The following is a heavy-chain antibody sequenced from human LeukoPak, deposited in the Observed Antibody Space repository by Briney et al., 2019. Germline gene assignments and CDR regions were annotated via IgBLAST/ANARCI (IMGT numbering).Heavy chain of an antibody. V-gene: IGHV3-48*04. CDR1: GFTFSSYW. CDR3: AREYGGYGVAYYYYYMDV. CDR2: ISSSGSTI. Sequence: GGSLRLSCAASGFTFSSYWMSWVRQAPGKGLEWVSYISSSGSTIYYADSVKGRFTISRDNAKNSLYLQMNSLRAEDTAVYYCAREYGGYGVAYYYYYMDVWGKGTTVTISS. J-gene: IGHJ6*03. D-gene: IGHD5-12*01.